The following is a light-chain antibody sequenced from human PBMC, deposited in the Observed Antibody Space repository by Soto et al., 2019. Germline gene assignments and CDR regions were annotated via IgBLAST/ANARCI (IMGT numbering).Light chain of an antibody. V-gene: IGLV2-14*01. CDR3: SSYTSSASYV. J-gene: IGLJ1*01. CDR2: DVN. Sequence: QSVLTQPASVSGSPGQSITISCTGTTSDVGGYNYVSWYQQHPGKAPKLMIYDVNNRPSGVSNRFSGSKSGNTASLTISGLQAEDGADYYCSSYTSSASYVFGIGTKVTV. CDR1: TSDVGGYNY.